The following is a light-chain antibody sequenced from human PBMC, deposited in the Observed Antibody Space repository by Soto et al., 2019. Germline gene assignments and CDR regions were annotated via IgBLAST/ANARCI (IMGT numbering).Light chain of an antibody. V-gene: IGLV1-40*01. CDR1: SSNIGAGYD. CDR2: GNS. J-gene: IGLJ2*01. CDR3: QSYDSSLSGVV. Sequence: QSVLTQPPSVSGAPGQRVTISCTGSSSNIGAGYDVHWYQQIPGTAPKLLISGNSDRPSGVPDRFSASKSGTSASLAITVLQAEDEADYFCQSYDSSLSGVVFGGGTKVTVL.